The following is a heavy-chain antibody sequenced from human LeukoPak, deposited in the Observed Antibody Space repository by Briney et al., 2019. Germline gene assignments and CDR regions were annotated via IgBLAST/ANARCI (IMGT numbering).Heavy chain of an antibody. D-gene: IGHD1-1*01. CDR2: ISSSSSYI. CDR1: GFTFSSYS. Sequence: PGGSLRLSCAASGFTFSSYSMNWVRQAPGKGLEWVSSISSSSSYIYYADSVKGRFTISRDNAKNSLYLQMNSLRAEDTAIYYCAKASNTWNYFDYWGQGTLVTVSS. J-gene: IGHJ4*02. V-gene: IGHV3-21*04. CDR3: AKASNTWNYFDY.